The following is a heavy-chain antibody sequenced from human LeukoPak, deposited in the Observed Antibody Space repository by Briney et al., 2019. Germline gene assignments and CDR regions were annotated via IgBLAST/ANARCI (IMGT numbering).Heavy chain of an antibody. CDR3: AKDGLWSYFDY. Sequence: TAESLTLTCSASGFTFSSYAMSWVRQAPGKGLEWVSAISGSGGSTYYADSVKGRFTISRDNSKNTLYLQMNSLRAEDTAVYYCAKDGLWSYFDYGGQGTLVTVSS. J-gene: IGHJ4*02. D-gene: IGHD3-10*01. CDR1: GFTFSSYA. V-gene: IGHV3-23*01. CDR2: ISGSGGST.